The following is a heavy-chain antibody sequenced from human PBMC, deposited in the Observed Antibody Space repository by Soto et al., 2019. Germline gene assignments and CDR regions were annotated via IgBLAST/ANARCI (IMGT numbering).Heavy chain of an antibody. CDR2: ISDDGSNK. Sequence: QVQLVESGGGVVQPGRSLRLSCAASGFTFSSYGMHWVRQAPGKGLEWVAVISDDGSNKYYADSVKGRFSISRDNSKNTLYLQMNSLRAEDTALYYCAKEPITIDLIVVFGMDVWGQGTTVTVSS. CDR1: GFTFSSYG. CDR3: AKEPITIDLIVVFGMDV. V-gene: IGHV3-30*18. D-gene: IGHD2-2*01. J-gene: IGHJ6*02.